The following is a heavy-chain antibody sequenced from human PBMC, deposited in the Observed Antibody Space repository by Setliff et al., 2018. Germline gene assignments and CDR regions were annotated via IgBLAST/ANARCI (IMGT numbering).Heavy chain of an antibody. CDR1: GFTFSSYW. D-gene: IGHD3-3*01. J-gene: IGHJ4*02. CDR2: IKSDGSNT. V-gene: IGHV3-74*01. CDR3: ARRHIGVIIGYYFDY. Sequence: GGSLRLSCAASGFTFSSYWMSWVRQAPGKGLMWVSYIKSDGSNTHYADSVKGRFTISRDNAKNALYLQMNSLRAEDTAVYYCARRHIGVIIGYYFDYWGQGTLVTVSS.